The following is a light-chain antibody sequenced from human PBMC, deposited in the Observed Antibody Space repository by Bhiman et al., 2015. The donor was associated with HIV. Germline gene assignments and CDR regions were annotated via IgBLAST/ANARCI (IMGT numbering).Light chain of an antibody. Sequence: SSELTQDPAVSVALGQTVRITCQGDSLRDYYASWYQQKPGQAPVLVIFGKNNRPSGIPDRFSASSSGNTASLTITGSRAEDEADYYCHSRDSSGSHVLFGGGTKLTVL. CDR3: HSRDSSGSHVL. J-gene: IGLJ2*01. V-gene: IGLV3-19*01. CDR1: SLRDYY. CDR2: GKN.